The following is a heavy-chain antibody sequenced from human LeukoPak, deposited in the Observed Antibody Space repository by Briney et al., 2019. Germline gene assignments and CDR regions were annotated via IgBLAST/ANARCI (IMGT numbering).Heavy chain of an antibody. CDR1: GGTISSSSYY. Sequence: SETLSLTCTVSGGTISSSSYYWGWIRQPPGKGLEWIGSIYYSGSTYYNPSLKSRVTISVDTSKNQFSLKLSSVTAADTAVYYCASLTKGDYDFWSGPHSWDVWGKGTTVTVSS. CDR2: IYYSGST. D-gene: IGHD3-3*01. V-gene: IGHV4-39*01. CDR3: ASLTKGDYDFWSGPHSWDV. J-gene: IGHJ6*04.